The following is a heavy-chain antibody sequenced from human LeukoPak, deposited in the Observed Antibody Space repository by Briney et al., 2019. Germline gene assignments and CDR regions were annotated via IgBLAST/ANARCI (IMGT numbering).Heavy chain of an antibody. CDR3: ARSAGCSGGSCYGGYMDV. CDR1: GYPFTNYG. V-gene: IGHV1-18*01. Sequence: GASVKVSCKASGYPFTNYGITWVRQAPGQGVEWMGWISTYNGNTNYAQKLQGRVTMTTDTSTSTAYMELRSLRSDDTAVYYCARSAGCSGGSCYGGYMDVWGKGTTVTVSS. CDR2: ISTYNGNT. D-gene: IGHD2-15*01. J-gene: IGHJ6*03.